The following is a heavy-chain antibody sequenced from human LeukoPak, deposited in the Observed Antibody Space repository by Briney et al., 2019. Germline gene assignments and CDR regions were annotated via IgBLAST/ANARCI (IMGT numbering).Heavy chain of an antibody. CDR2: ITSSGSIV. V-gene: IGHV3-48*04. CDR1: GFTFSSYS. CDR3: AREAYSSRWYADL. D-gene: IGHD6-13*01. Sequence: PGGSLRLSCAASGFTFSSYSMNWIRQAPGKGLEWISYITSSGSIVYYADSVKGRFTIARDNAKNSLYLQMNSLRTEDTAVYYCAREAYSSRWYADLWGQGSLVTVSS. J-gene: IGHJ5*02.